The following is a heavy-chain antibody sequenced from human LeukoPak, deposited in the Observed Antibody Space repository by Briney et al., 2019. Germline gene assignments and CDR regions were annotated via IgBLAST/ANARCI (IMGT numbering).Heavy chain of an antibody. CDR3: ARVVWRGLERWVGDY. CDR1: GYTFTSYG. D-gene: IGHD1-1*01. V-gene: IGHV1-18*01. Sequence: ASVKVSCKASGYTFTSYGISWVRQAPGQGLEWMGWISAYNGNTNYAQKLQGRVTMTTDTSTSTAYVELRSLRSDDTAVYYGARVVWRGLERWVGDYWGQGTLVTVSS. J-gene: IGHJ4*02. CDR2: ISAYNGNT.